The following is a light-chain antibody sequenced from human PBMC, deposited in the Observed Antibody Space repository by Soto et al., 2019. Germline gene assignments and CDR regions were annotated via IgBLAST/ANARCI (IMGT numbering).Light chain of an antibody. J-gene: IGKJ4*01. CDR2: GAS. Sequence: EIVLTQSPGTLSLSPEERATLSCRASQSVRSNELAWYQQKPGQAPRLLIYGASSRATAIPDRVSGSGSGTDFTLTISRLEPDDFAVYYCQQYGSSPLTFGGGTKVEFK. CDR1: QSVRSNE. V-gene: IGKV3-20*01. CDR3: QQYGSSPLT.